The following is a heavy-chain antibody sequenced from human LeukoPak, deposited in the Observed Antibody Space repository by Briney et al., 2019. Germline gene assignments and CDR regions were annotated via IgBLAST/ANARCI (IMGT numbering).Heavy chain of an antibody. J-gene: IGHJ6*03. CDR2: IYYSGST. D-gene: IGHD4-23*01. Sequence: PSETLSLTCTVSDGSISSYYWSWIRQPPGKGLEWIGYIYYSGSTNYNPSLKSRVTISVDTSKNQFSLKLSSVTAADTAVYYCASGGYYYYYMDVWGKGTTVTVSS. CDR1: DGSISSYY. CDR3: ASGGYYYYYMDV. V-gene: IGHV4-59*01.